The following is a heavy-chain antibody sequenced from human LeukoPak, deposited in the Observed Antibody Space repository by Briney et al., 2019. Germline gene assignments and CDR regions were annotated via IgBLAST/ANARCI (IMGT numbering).Heavy chain of an antibody. V-gene: IGHV1-3*01. CDR2: INAGNGNT. CDR1: GYTFTSYA. Sequence: EASVTVSCTASGYTFTSYAMHWVRQAPGQRLEWMGWINAGNGNTKYSQKFQGRVTITRDTSASTAYMELSSLRSEDTAVYYCARGKAKGSGSFWFDPWGQGTLVTVSS. CDR3: ARGKAKGSGSFWFDP. D-gene: IGHD3-10*01. J-gene: IGHJ5*02.